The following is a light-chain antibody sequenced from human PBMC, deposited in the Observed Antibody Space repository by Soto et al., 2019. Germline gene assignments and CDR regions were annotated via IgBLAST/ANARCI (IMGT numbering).Light chain of an antibody. J-gene: IGKJ2*01. CDR3: QQCNNWPYT. CDR2: GAS. Sequence: EIVMTQSPDTLSVSPGERATLSCRASQSVSTNLAWYQQKPGQAPRLLIYGASTRATGIPARFSGSGSGTEFTLTISSLQSEDFAVYHCQQCNNWPYTFGQGTKLEIK. CDR1: QSVSTN. V-gene: IGKV3-15*01.